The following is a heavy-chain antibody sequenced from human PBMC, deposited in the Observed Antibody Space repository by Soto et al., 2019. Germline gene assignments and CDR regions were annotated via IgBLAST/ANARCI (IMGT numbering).Heavy chain of an antibody. J-gene: IGHJ6*02. CDR2: IYSGGST. CDR3: HGATIFGVVIHGMDV. V-gene: IGHV3-53*01. Sequence: GGSLRLSCAASGFTVSSNYMSWVRQAPGKGLGWVSVIYSGGSTYYADSVKGRFTISRDNSKNTLYLQMNSLRAEDTAVYYCHGATIFGVVIHGMDVWGQGTTVTVSS. CDR1: GFTVSSNY. D-gene: IGHD3-3*01.